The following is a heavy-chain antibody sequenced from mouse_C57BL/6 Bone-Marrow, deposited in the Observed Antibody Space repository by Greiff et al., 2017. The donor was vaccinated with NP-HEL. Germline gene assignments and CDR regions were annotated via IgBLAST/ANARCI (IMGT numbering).Heavy chain of an antibody. CDR2: ISNLAYSI. CDR1: GFTFSDYG. J-gene: IGHJ1*03. D-gene: IGHD1-1*01. Sequence: MLVESGGGLVQPGGSLKLSCAASGFTFSDYGMAWVRQAPRKGPEWVAFISNLAYSIYYADTVTGRFTISRENAKNTLYLEMSSLRSEDTAMYYCARYYGSSPYWYFDVWGTGTTVTVSS. V-gene: IGHV5-15*01. CDR3: ARYYGSSPYWYFDV.